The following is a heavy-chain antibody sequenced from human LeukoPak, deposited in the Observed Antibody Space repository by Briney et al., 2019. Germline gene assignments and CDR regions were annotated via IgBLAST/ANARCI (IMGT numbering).Heavy chain of an antibody. D-gene: IGHD6-13*01. CDR3: ARDPGSLAAAGTVDNWFDP. Sequence: SVKVSCKVSGYTLTELSMNWVRQAPGQGLEWMGGIIPIFGTANYAQKFQGRVTITADESTSTAYMELSSLRSEDTAVYYCARDPGSLAAAGTVDNWFDPWGQGTLVTVSS. CDR2: IIPIFGTA. V-gene: IGHV1-69*13. J-gene: IGHJ5*02. CDR1: GYTLTELS.